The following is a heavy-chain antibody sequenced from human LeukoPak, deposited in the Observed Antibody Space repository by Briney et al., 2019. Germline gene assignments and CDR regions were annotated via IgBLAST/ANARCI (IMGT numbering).Heavy chain of an antibody. CDR1: GGSMNSGDYY. CDR3: TRADGGWSQFNY. J-gene: IGHJ4*02. Sequence: PSETLSLTCSVSGGSMNSGDYYWSWIRQPPGKGLEWIGYIYYSGTVYYNPSLRSRITISVDTSKNQFSLKLTSVTAADTAVYYCTRADGGWSQFNYWGQGILVTVSS. V-gene: IGHV4-30-4*02. CDR2: IYYSGTV. D-gene: IGHD6-19*01.